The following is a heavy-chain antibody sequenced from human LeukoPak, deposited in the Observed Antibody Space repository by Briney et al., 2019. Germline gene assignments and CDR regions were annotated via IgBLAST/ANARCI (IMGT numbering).Heavy chain of an antibody. V-gene: IGHV3-53*01. CDR1: EFSVGSNY. Sequence: GGSLRLSCAASEFSVGSNYMTWVRQAPGKGLEWVSLIYSGGSTYYADSVKGRFTISRDNSKNTLYLQMNSLRAEDTAVYYCAKSSGSGSYYYSYWGQGTLVTVSS. CDR2: IYSGGST. J-gene: IGHJ4*02. CDR3: AKSSGSGSYYYSY. D-gene: IGHD3-10*01.